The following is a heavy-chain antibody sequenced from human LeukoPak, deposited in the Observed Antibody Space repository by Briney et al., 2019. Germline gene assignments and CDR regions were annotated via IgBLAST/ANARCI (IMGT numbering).Heavy chain of an antibody. CDR1: GFTLSGYW. Sequence: GGSLRLSRAASGFTLSGYWMHWVRHAPGEGLVWVSRMNSDGTVTTYADSVRGRFTISRDNARNTLYLQMSSLRAGDTAVYYCARYVVASACFDSWGQGTPVTVSS. CDR2: MNSDGTVT. D-gene: IGHD2-21*01. V-gene: IGHV3-74*01. CDR3: ARYVVASACFDS. J-gene: IGHJ4*02.